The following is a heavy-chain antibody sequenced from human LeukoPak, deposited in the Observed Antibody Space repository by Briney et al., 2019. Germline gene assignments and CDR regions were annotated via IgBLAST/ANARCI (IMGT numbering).Heavy chain of an antibody. CDR1: GFSFSNYA. V-gene: IGHV3-23*01. CDR2: ISDSGVIT. J-gene: IGHJ4*02. CDR3: AKDRTQVGATGFDY. Sequence: GGSLRLSCTASGFSFSNYAMTWVRQAPGKGLEWVSVISDSGVITYYADSVKGRFTISRDNSKNTLYLQMNSLRAEDTAVYYCAKDRTQVGATGFDYWGQGTLVTVSS. D-gene: IGHD1-26*01.